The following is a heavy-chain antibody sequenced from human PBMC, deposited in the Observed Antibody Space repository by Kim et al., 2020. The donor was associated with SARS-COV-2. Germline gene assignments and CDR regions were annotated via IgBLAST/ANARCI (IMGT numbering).Heavy chain of an antibody. D-gene: IGHD2-8*02. CDR1: GYTFTNYY. Sequence: ASLKVSCKASGYTFTNYYLHWVRRAPGQGLEWLGIIIPSDGRTNYAQKFQGRVTMTRDTSTSTVYMELSSLRSDDPAGYFCVREQAVGYWDYWCQGALFT. V-gene: IGHV1-46*01. CDR3: VREQAVGYWDY. J-gene: IGHJ4*02. CDR2: IIPSDGRT.